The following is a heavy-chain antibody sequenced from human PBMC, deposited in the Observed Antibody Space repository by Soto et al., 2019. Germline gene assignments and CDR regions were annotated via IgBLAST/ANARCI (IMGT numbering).Heavy chain of an antibody. V-gene: IGHV4-59*12. J-gene: IGHJ4*02. CDR1: GDSISSYY. Sequence: PSETLALTCSVSGDSISSYYWNWIRQHPGKGLEWIGYIYYSGSTNYNPSLKSRVTISVDTSKNQFSLKLSSVTAADTAVYYCARELYYGSGSYRAFDYWGQGTLVTVSS. D-gene: IGHD3-10*01. CDR2: IYYSGST. CDR3: ARELYYGSGSYRAFDY.